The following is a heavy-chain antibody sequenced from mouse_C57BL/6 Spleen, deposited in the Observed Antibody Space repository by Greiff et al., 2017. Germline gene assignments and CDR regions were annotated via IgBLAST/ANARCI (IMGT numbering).Heavy chain of an antibody. CDR3: ARGPYGNYFDY. J-gene: IGHJ2*01. CDR1: GFTFSDYG. V-gene: IGHV5-17*01. D-gene: IGHD2-10*02. CDR2: ISSGSSTI. Sequence: EVKLVESGGGLVQPGGSLKLSCAASGFTFSDYGMHWVRQAPEKGLEWVAYISSGSSTIYYADTVKGRFTISSDNAKNTLFLQMTSLRSENTAMYYCARGPYGNYFDYWGQGTTLTVSS.